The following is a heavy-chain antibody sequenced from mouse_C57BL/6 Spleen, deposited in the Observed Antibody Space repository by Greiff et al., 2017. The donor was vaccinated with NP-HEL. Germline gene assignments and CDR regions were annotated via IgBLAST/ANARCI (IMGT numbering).Heavy chain of an antibody. Sequence: DVKLVESGGGLVQPGGSLKLSCAASGFTFSDYGMAWVRQAPRKGPEWVAFISNLAYSIYYADTVTGRFTISRENAKNTLYLEMSSLRSEDTAMYYCARGGYGSSYGGAMDYWGQGTSVTVSS. CDR2: ISNLAYSI. CDR3: ARGGYGSSYGGAMDY. V-gene: IGHV5-15*01. CDR1: GFTFSDYG. D-gene: IGHD1-1*01. J-gene: IGHJ4*01.